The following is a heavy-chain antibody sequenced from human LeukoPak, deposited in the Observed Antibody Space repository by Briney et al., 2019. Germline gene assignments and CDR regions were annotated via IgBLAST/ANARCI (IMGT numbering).Heavy chain of an antibody. CDR3: ARGRGAVAGTWESYFDY. D-gene: IGHD6-19*01. CDR2: INPNSGGT. J-gene: IGHJ4*02. V-gene: IGHV1-2*02. CDR1: GYTFIAYY. Sequence: ASVKVSCKASGYTFIAYYMHWVRQAPGQGLEWMGWINPNSGGTNYAQKFQGRVTMTRDTSISTAYMELSRLRSDDTAVYYCARGRGAVAGTWESYFDYWGQGTLVTVSS.